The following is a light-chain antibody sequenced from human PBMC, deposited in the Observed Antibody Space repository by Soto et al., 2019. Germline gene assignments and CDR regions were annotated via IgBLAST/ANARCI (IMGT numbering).Light chain of an antibody. V-gene: IGKV3-20*01. CDR1: QSIGSY. CDR3: QQYGSSGT. CDR2: DAS. Sequence: IGSKQSPATLSLSLGERATLTCRASQSIGSYLAWYQHKLGQPPRLLIYDASNRATGIPVRFSGSGSGADFTLTISRLEPEDFAVYYCQQYGSSGTFGQGTKVDVK. J-gene: IGKJ1*01.